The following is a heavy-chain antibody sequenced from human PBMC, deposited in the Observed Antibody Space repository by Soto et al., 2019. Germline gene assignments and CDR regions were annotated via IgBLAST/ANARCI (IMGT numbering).Heavy chain of an antibody. CDR2: ISYDGGNK. J-gene: IGHJ6*02. V-gene: IGHV3-30*18. CDR3: AKVTGYCSSASCSRDYYYYYGMDV. D-gene: IGHD2-2*01. Sequence: QTGGSLRLSCAASGFTFSSYGMHWVRQAPGKGLEWVAVISYDGGNKYYADSVKGRFTISRDNSKNTLYLQMNSLRAEDTAVYYCAKVTGYCSSASCSRDYYYYYGMDVWGQGTTVTVSS. CDR1: GFTFSSYG.